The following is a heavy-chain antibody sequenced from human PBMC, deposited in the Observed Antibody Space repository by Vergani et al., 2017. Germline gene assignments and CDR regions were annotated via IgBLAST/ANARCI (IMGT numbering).Heavy chain of an antibody. J-gene: IGHJ4*02. V-gene: IGHV4-39*01. CDR1: GGSISSYY. CDR2: IYYSGST. D-gene: IGHD6-19*01. CDR3: ARQGVGAVAGMGDFDY. Sequence: QVQLQESGPGLVKPSETLSLTCTVSGGSISSYYWGWIRQPPGKGLEWIGSIYYSGSTYYNPSLKSRVTIAVDTSKNQFSLKLSSVTAADTAVYYCARQGVGAVAGMGDFDYWGQGTLVTVSS.